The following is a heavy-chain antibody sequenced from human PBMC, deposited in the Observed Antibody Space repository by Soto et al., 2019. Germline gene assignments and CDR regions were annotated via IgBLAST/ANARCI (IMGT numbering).Heavy chain of an antibody. CDR3: AKDPPIAVAGTRWFDP. J-gene: IGHJ5*02. CDR2: FSRTDNTV. D-gene: IGHD6-19*01. CDR1: GFMFSDYA. V-gene: IGHV3-23*01. Sequence: GGSLRLSCAASGFMFSDYAMDWVRQAPGKGLEWVSYFSRTDNTVQYADSVKGRFTISRDNSKNTLYLQMNSLRAEDTAVYYCAKDPPIAVAGTRWFDPWGQGTLVTVSS.